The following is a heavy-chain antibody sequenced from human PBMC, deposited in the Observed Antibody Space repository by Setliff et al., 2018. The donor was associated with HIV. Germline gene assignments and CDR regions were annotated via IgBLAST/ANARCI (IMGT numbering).Heavy chain of an antibody. V-gene: IGHV3-21*01. CDR2: ISSSSSYI. CDR3: ARVLGRYCSGGSCFYYYYGMDV. CDR1: GFTFSSYS. J-gene: IGHJ6*02. Sequence: GGSLRLSCAASGFTFSSYSMNWVRQAPGKGLEWVSSISSSSSYIYYADSVKGRFTISRDNAKNSLYLQMNSLRAEDTAVYYCARVLGRYCSGGSCFYYYYGMDVWGQGTTVTVSS. D-gene: IGHD2-15*01.